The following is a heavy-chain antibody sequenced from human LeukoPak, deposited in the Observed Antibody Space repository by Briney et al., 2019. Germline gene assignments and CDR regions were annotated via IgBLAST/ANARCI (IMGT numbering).Heavy chain of an antibody. CDR3: AKDLGAEKYYDFWSGYRTENWFGP. J-gene: IGHJ5*02. CDR1: GFTFSSYS. Sequence: GGSLRLSCAASGFTFSSYSMNWVRQAPGKGLEWVSSISSSSSYIYYADSVKGRFTISRDNAKNSLYLQMNSLRAEDTAVYYCAKDLGAEKYYDFWSGYRTENWFGPWGQGTLVTVSS. CDR2: ISSSSSYI. D-gene: IGHD3-3*01. V-gene: IGHV3-21*01.